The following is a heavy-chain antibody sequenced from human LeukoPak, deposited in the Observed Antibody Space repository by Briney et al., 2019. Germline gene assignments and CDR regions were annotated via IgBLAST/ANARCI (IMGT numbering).Heavy chain of an antibody. J-gene: IGHJ4*02. D-gene: IGHD2-2*01. Sequence: GGSLRLSCAASGFTFSSYAMSWVRQAPGKGLEWVSAISGSGGSTYYADSVKSRFTISRDNSKNTLYLQMNSLRAEDTAVYYCAKGVYYIVVVPAALDYWGQGTLVTVSS. V-gene: IGHV3-23*01. CDR3: AKGVYYIVVVPAALDY. CDR1: GFTFSSYA. CDR2: ISGSGGST.